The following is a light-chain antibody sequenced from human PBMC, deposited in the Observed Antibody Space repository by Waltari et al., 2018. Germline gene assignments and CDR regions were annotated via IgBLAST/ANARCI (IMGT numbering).Light chain of an antibody. CDR1: TSNIGTNY. CDR3: AGWDDNLSVV. CDR2: RIN. V-gene: IGLV1-47*01. Sequence: QSVLTQPPAASGTPGQRVTISCAGSTSNIGTNYVNWYQKFPGAAPKPLIYRINQRPSGVPDRLAGSKSGTSASLVIIGLRSEDEADYFCAGWDDNLSVVFGGGTKLTVL. J-gene: IGLJ2*01.